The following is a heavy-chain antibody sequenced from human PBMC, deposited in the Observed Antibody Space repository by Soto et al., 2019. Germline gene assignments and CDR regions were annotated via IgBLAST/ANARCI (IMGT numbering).Heavy chain of an antibody. D-gene: IGHD2-2*01. CDR3: ARSPYDYFDY. CDR2: IYYSGST. J-gene: IGHJ4*02. V-gene: IGHV4-59*08. Sequence: PSETLSLTCTVSGGSISSYYWSWIRQPPGKGLEWIGYIYYSGSTYYNPSLKSRVTISLDTSKNQFSLKLSSVTAADTAVYYCARSPYDYFDYWGQGTLVTVSS. CDR1: GGSISSYY.